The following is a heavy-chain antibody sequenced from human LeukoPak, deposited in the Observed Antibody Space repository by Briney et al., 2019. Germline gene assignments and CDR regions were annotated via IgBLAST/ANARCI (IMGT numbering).Heavy chain of an antibody. V-gene: IGHV3-23*01. D-gene: IGHD6-19*01. Sequence: GGSLRLSCAASGFTFSSYAMSWVRQAPGKGLEWVSTISTGGGSTYYADSVKDRFTISRDNSENTLYLLMNSLRAEDTAMYYCAKDATGYSSGGGYFDYWGQGVLVTVSP. J-gene: IGHJ4*02. CDR1: GFTFSSYA. CDR2: ISTGGGST. CDR3: AKDATGYSSGGGYFDY.